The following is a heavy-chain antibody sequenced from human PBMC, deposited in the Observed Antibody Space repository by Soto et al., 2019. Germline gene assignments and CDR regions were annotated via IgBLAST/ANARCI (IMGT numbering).Heavy chain of an antibody. V-gene: IGHV3-48*02. CDR2: ISSSSTI. J-gene: IGHJ6*02. Sequence: GGSLRLSCAASGFTFSSYSMNWVRQAPGKGLEWVSYISSSSTIYYADSVKGRFTISRDNAKNSLYLQMNSLRDEDTAVYYCARDGAAAGWYYYYYGMDVWGQGTTVTVSS. CDR3: ARDGAAAGWYYYYYGMDV. D-gene: IGHD6-13*01. CDR1: GFTFSSYS.